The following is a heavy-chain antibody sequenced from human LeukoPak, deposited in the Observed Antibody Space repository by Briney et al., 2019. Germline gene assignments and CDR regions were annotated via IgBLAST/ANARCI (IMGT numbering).Heavy chain of an antibody. Sequence: HPGGSLRLSCAASGFTFSSYAMSWVRQAPGKGLEWVSAISGSGGSTYCADSVKGRFTITRDNSKNTLYLQMNSLRAEDTAVYYCAIPRGYSYGQFDYWGQGTLVTVSS. D-gene: IGHD5-18*01. CDR3: AIPRGYSYGQFDY. V-gene: IGHV3-23*01. CDR2: ISGSGGST. J-gene: IGHJ4*02. CDR1: GFTFSSYA.